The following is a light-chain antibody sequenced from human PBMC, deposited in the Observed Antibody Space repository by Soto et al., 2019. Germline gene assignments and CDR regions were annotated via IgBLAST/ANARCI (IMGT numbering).Light chain of an antibody. Sequence: ETVMTQSPATLSASPGERATLSCRASQSVSSNLAWYQQKPGQAPRLLIYGASTRATGIPTRFSGRGSGTEFTLTISRLQSDDFALYYCQQYHDWPPWTLGQGTKVEVK. J-gene: IGKJ1*01. CDR2: GAS. CDR3: QQYHDWPPWT. V-gene: IGKV3-15*01. CDR1: QSVSSN.